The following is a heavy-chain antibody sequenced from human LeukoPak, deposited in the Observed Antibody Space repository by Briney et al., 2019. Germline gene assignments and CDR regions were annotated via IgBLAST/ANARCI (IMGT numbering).Heavy chain of an antibody. D-gene: IGHD1-1*01. CDR2: ISSSGSTI. V-gene: IGHV3-11*01. J-gene: IGHJ5*02. CDR3: ARDLKRERRPLGWFDP. Sequence: PGGSLRLSCAASGFTFSDYYMSWIRQAPGMGLEWVSYISSSGSTIYYADSVKGRFTISRDNAKNSLYLQMNSLRAEDTAVYYCARDLKRERRPLGWFDPWGQGTLVTVSS. CDR1: GFTFSDYY.